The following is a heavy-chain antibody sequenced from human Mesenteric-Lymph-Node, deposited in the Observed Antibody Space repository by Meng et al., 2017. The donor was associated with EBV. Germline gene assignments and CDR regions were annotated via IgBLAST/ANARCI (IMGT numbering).Heavy chain of an antibody. V-gene: IGHV4-4*02. J-gene: IGHJ4*02. Sequence: QGQLRGSAPGLVKPSGTLSLTCAVCGGSISSTKWWGWVRQPPGKGLEWIGEIFHTGSTNYNPSLKSRLTMSVDKSKNQLSLKLTSVTAADTAVYYCATVGDYGDYVGLDNWGQGTLVTVSS. CDR1: GGSISSTKW. D-gene: IGHD4-17*01. CDR3: ATVGDYGDYVGLDN. CDR2: IFHTGST.